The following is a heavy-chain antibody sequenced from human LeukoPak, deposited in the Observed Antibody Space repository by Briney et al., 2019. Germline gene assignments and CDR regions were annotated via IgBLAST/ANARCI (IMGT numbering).Heavy chain of an antibody. J-gene: IGHJ4*02. V-gene: IGHV1-18*01. CDR3: ARQSVLLWGIGY. CDR2: ISAYNGNT. Sequence: GSSVKVSCKASGGTFSSYAISWVRQAPGQGLEWMGWISAYNGNTNYAQKLQGRVTMTTDTSTSTAYMELRSLRSDDTAVYYCARQSVLLWGIGYWGQGTLVTVSS. D-gene: IGHD3-10*01. CDR1: GGTFSSYA.